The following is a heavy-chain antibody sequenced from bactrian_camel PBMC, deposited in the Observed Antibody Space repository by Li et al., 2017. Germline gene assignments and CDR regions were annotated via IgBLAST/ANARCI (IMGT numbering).Heavy chain of an antibody. J-gene: IGHJ4*01. Sequence: DVQLVESGGGLVQPGGSLRLACAVSGFTFSTYAMSWVRQAPGKGLEWVSAVNSGDGSTYYADSVKGRFTISIDNAKNTVYLQMNSLKPEDTAVYYCATAPLSMGEAYNYWGQGTQVTVS. CDR1: GFTFSTYA. D-gene: IGHD3*01. CDR2: VNSGDGST. CDR3: ATAPLSMGEAYNY. V-gene: IGHV3S40*01.